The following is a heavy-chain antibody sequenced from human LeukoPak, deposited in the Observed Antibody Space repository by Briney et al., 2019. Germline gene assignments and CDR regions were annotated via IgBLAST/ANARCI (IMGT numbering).Heavy chain of an antibody. V-gene: IGHV3-49*04. J-gene: IGHJ4*02. D-gene: IGHD2-2*01. CDR1: GFNFGDYA. CDR3: TREPGAYCSSSSCPSTY. CDR2: IRRKEYGGTT. Sequence: GGSLRLSRTASGFNFGDYAMSWVRQAPGKGLEWVGFIRRKEYGGTTEYAASVKGRFTISRDDSKSVAYLQMNSLKTEDTAVYYCTREPGAYCSSSSCPSTYWGQGTLVTVSS.